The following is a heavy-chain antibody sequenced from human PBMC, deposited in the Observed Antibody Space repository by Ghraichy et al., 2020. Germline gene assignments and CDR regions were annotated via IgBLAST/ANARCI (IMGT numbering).Heavy chain of an antibody. CDR1: GVSMENY. D-gene: IGHD3-3*01. V-gene: IGHV4-59*01. J-gene: IGHJ3*02. CDR2: VYYTGAS. CDR3: ARSNRFGGNSLDI. Sequence: SETLSLTCAVSGVSMENYWGWIRQPPGKGLEWIGYVYYTGASYSSPSLQSRVTISVDISKNLFSLELRSVTAADTAVYFCARSNRFGGNSLDIWSQGTMVTVSS.